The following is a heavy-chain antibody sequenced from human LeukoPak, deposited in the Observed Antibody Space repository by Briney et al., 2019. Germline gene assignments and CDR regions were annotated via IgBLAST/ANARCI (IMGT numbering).Heavy chain of an antibody. CDR1: GGSFSGYY. D-gene: IGHD3-22*01. CDR2: INHSGST. CDR3: ARDPGYYDSSGYGYYMDV. J-gene: IGHJ6*03. V-gene: IGHV4-34*01. Sequence: PSETLSLTCAVYGGSFSGYYWSWIRQPSGKGLEWIGEINHSGSTNYNPSLKSRVTISVDTSKNQFSLKLSSVTAADTAVYYCARDPGYYDSSGYGYYMDVWGKGTTVTVSS.